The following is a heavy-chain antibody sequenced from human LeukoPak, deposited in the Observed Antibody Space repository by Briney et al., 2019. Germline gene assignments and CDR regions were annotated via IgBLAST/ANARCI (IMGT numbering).Heavy chain of an antibody. CDR3: ARTLGIAAAGTLGV. J-gene: IGHJ4*02. CDR1: GGTFSSYA. Sequence: ASVKVSCKASGGTFSSYAISWVRQAPGQRLEWMGGIIPIFGTANYAQKFQGRVTITTDESTSTAYMELSSLRSEDTAVYYCARTLGIAAAGTLGVWGQGTLVTVSS. D-gene: IGHD6-13*01. CDR2: IIPIFGTA. V-gene: IGHV1-69*05.